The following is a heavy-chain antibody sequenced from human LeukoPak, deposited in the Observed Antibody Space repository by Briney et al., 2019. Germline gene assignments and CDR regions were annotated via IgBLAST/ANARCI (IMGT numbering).Heavy chain of an antibody. CDR3: AKGDVELGAFDI. CDR1: GFTFSTYG. D-gene: IGHD1-1*01. J-gene: IGHJ3*02. CDR2: IRYDATKT. Sequence: GGSLRLSCAASGFTFSTYGTHWVRQAPGKGLEWVGFIRYDATKTYYTDSVKGRFTISRDSSKNTLYLQMNSLRAEDTAVYYCAKGDVELGAFDIWGQGTMVTVSS. V-gene: IGHV3-30*02.